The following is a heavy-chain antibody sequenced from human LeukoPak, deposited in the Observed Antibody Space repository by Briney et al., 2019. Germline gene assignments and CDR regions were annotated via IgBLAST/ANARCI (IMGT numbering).Heavy chain of an antibody. CDR3: ARRYSSAWGIDY. Sequence: PGGSLRLSCAASGFTFSSYSMNWVRQAPGKGLEWVSIIYSGGSPYYADSVKGRFTISRDNSKNTLYLQMNSLRAEDTAVYYCARRYSSAWGIDYWGQGTLVTVSS. D-gene: IGHD6-19*01. V-gene: IGHV3-66*01. CDR1: GFTFSSYS. J-gene: IGHJ4*02. CDR2: IYSGGSP.